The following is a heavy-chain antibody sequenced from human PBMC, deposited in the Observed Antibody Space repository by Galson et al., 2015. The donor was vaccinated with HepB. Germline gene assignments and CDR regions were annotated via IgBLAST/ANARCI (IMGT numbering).Heavy chain of an antibody. J-gene: IGHJ4*02. CDR3: ARRHPGEQWLAVDF. V-gene: IGHV5-51*01. Sequence: QSGAEVTRPGESLKISCKGSGYSFTNYGIGWVRQMPGKGLEWMGIIYPGDSDIRYSPSFRGQVTISVDKSISTAYVQWSSLKAADTAMYYCARRHPGEQWLAVDFWGQGTLVTVSS. CDR1: GYSFTNYG. D-gene: IGHD6-19*01. CDR2: IYPGDSDI.